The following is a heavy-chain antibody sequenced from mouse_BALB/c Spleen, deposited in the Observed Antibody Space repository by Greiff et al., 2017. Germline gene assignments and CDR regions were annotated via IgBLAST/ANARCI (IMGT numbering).Heavy chain of an antibody. D-gene: IGHD1-3*01. CDR3: ARHKSGNQAWFAY. V-gene: IGHV5-6*01. Sequence: EVQLVESGGDLVKPGGSLKLSCAASGFTFSSYGMSWVRQTPDKRLEWVATISSGGSYTYYPDSVKGRFTISRDNAKNTLYLQMSSLKSEDTAMYYCARHKSGNQAWFAYWGQGTLVTVSA. CDR1: GFTFSSYG. CDR2: ISSGGSYT. J-gene: IGHJ3*01.